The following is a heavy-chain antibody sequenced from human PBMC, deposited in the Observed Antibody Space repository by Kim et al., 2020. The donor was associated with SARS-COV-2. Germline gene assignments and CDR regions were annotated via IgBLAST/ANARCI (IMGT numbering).Heavy chain of an antibody. CDR1: AFIFNDYA. CDR3: ARQTPLNQHQAVANFFDP. J-gene: IGHJ5*02. CDR2: ISPTGGHS. D-gene: IGHD2-21*01. Sequence: GGSLRLSCVASAFIFNDYALSWVRLPPGKGLEWVSAISPTGGHSYYADSVKGRFIVSRDNSKNTLYLQMNSLRAEDTAIYYCARQTPLNQHQAVANFFDPWGQGTLVTVSS. V-gene: IGHV3-23*01.